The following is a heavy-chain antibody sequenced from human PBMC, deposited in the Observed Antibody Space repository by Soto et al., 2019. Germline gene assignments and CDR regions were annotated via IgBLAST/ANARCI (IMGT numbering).Heavy chain of an antibody. CDR1: GYSFNSYE. Sequence: QVQLVQSGAEVKNPGASVKVSCKASGYSFNSYEISWVRQATGQGLEWMAWISPNRGTTGYAQRFQGRLSVTFNTSLTTVYMELSGLRSDDTAVYYCTRDSGWPTNQFDPWGQGTLVTVSS. CDR3: TRDSGWPTNQFDP. D-gene: IGHD6-19*01. J-gene: IGHJ5*02. CDR2: ISPNRGTT. V-gene: IGHV1-8*01.